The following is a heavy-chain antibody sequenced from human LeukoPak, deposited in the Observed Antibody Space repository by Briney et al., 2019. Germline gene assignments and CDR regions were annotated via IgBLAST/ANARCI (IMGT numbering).Heavy chain of an antibody. CDR3: AKAEQLWLHFDY. CDR1: GFTFSSYA. D-gene: IGHD5-18*01. V-gene: IGHV3-23*01. CDR2: ISGSGGST. Sequence: GGSLRLSCAASGFTFSSYAMSWVRQAPGKGLEWVSAISGSGGSTYYADSVEGRFTISRDNSKNTLYLQMNSLRAEDTAVYYCAKAEQLWLHFDYWGQGTLVTVSS. J-gene: IGHJ4*02.